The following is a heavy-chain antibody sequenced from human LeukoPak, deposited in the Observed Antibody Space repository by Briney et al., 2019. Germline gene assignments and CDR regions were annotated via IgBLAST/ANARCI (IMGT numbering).Heavy chain of an antibody. J-gene: IGHJ4*02. CDR1: GFTFSSYA. V-gene: IGHV3-49*04. D-gene: IGHD5-18*01. Sequence: GGSLRLSCAASGFTFSSYAMSWVRQAPGKGLEWVGFIRSKAYGGTTEYAASVKGRFTISRDDSKSIAYLQMNSLKTEDTAVYYCTMVRVQSYEAIYWGQGTLVTVSS. CDR2: IRSKAYGGTT. CDR3: TMVRVQSYEAIY.